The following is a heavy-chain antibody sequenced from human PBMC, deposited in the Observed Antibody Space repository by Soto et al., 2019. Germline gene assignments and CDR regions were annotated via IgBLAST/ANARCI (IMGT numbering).Heavy chain of an antibody. CDR2: IYYSGST. J-gene: IGHJ4*02. CDR3: ARAGYSYTATDVDY. CDR1: GGSISSGDYY. Sequence: QVQLQESGPGLVKPSQTLSLTCTVSGGSISSGDYYWSWIRQPPGTGLEWIGHIYYSGSTYYNPSLKSRVTISVDTSKNQFSLKPSSVTAADAAVYYCARAGYSYTATDVDYWGQGTLVTVSS. D-gene: IGHD5-18*01. V-gene: IGHV4-30-4*01.